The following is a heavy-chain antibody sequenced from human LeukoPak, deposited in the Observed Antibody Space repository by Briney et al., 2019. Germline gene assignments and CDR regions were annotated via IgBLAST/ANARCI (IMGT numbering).Heavy chain of an antibody. Sequence: PSETLSLTCAVYGGSFSGYYLSWIRQPPGKGLEWIGEINHRGRTNYNPSLKRRVTMSADTSKNQFSLNLRSVTAADTAIYYCARFSPGSYYNLDYWGQGILVTVSS. V-gene: IGHV4-34*01. CDR3: ARFSPGSYYNLDY. D-gene: IGHD3-10*01. CDR2: INHRGRT. J-gene: IGHJ4*02. CDR1: GGSFSGYY.